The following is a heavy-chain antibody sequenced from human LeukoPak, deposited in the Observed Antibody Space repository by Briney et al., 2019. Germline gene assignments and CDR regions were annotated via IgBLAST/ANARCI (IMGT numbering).Heavy chain of an antibody. CDR2: IYYSGST. CDR3: ASLRSIAAAAKYYYYGMDV. CDR1: GGSISSGGYY. D-gene: IGHD6-13*01. Sequence: PSETLSLTCTVSGGSISSGGYYWSWIRQHPGKGLEWIGYIYYSGSTYYNPSLKSRVTISVDTSKNQFSLKLSSVTAADTAVYYCASLRSIAAAAKYYYYGMDVWGQGTTVTVSS. V-gene: IGHV4-31*03. J-gene: IGHJ6*02.